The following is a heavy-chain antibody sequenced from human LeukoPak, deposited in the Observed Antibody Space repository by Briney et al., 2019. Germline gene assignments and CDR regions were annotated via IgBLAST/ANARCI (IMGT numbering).Heavy chain of an antibody. CDR1: GGSFSGYY. D-gene: IGHD3-10*01. CDR2: INHSGST. CDR3: ARDPMVRGEVSGEYFDY. V-gene: IGHV4-34*01. Sequence: PSETLSLTCAVYGGSFSGYYWSWIRQPPGKGLEWIGEINHSGSTNYNPSLKSRVTISVDTSKNQFSLKLSSVTAADTAVYYCARDPMVRGEVSGEYFDYWGQGTLVTVSS. J-gene: IGHJ4*02.